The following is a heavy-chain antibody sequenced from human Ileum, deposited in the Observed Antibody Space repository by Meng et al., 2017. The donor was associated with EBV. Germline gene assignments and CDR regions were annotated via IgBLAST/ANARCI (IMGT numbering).Heavy chain of an antibody. Sequence: VPLQESAPGLVKPSETLSLTCAVTGGASSRSDWWSWVRQPPGKGLEWIGETSHSGSTNYSPSLKSRVTISLDKSKNQLSLKLNSVTAADTAVYYCASSDYYRSDYWGQGTLVTVSS. CDR3: ASSDYYRSDY. CDR2: TSHSGST. J-gene: IGHJ4*02. CDR1: GGASSRSDW. D-gene: IGHD3-22*01. V-gene: IGHV4-4*02.